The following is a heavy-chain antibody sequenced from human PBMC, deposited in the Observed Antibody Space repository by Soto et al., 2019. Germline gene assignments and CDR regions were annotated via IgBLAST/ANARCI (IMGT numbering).Heavy chain of an antibody. D-gene: IGHD6-19*01. CDR3: ARAFRAVAVTTF. V-gene: IGHV3-49*03. CDR1: GFTFRDYA. Sequence: SLRLSCTASGFTFRDYALSWFRQAPGKGLEWLSFIKSEIYGGTTEYAASVKGRFTISRDDSKNIAYLQLNSLKIEDTAVYYCARAFRAVAVTTFWGQGTMVNVSS. J-gene: IGHJ3*01. CDR2: IKSEIYGGTT.